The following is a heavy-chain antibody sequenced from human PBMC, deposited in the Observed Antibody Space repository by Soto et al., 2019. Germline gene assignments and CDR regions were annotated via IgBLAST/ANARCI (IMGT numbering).Heavy chain of an antibody. CDR2: IIPIFGTA. CDR1: GGTFSSYA. CDR3: ARVEGDCSGGSCYTFDY. J-gene: IGHJ4*02. V-gene: IGHV1-69*12. D-gene: IGHD2-15*01. Sequence: QVQLVQSGAEVKKPGSSVKVSCKASGGTFSSYAISWVRQAPGQGLEWMGGIIPIFGTANYAQKSQGRVTITADESTSTAYMELSSLRSEDTAVYYCARVEGDCSGGSCYTFDYWGQGTLVTVSS.